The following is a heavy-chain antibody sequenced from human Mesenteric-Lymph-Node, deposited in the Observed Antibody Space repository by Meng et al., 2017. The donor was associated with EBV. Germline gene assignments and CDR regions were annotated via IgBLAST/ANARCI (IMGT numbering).Heavy chain of an antibody. V-gene: IGHV4-30-4*01. J-gene: IGHJ4*02. CDR2: IHYSGDT. Sequence: QGQVQHLGPGLVKPSQAVSSTCAVSGGSIAGGSYWSWVRQPPGKGLEWIAFIHYSGDTYYNPSLKSRLTISVDTSKDQFSLRLRSVTAADTAVYYCARTPYDYVWGMSEFDSWGQGTLVTVSS. CDR3: ARTPYDYVWGMSEFDS. CDR1: GGSIAGGSY. D-gene: IGHD3-16*01.